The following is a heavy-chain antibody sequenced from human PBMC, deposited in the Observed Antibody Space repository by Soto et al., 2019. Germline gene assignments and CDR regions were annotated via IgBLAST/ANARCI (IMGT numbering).Heavy chain of an antibody. Sequence: QLQLQESGPGLVKPSETLSLSCSVSGGSINRSNYYWDWIRQPPGKGLEWIGTIYYNGNAYYNPSLNFRVTVSVDTSKNQFSLKLISVTAADTAVYYCARHFVAVVIKGWGYWGQGTLVTVSS. D-gene: IGHD3-22*01. V-gene: IGHV4-39*01. CDR2: IYYNGNA. J-gene: IGHJ4*02. CDR1: GGSINRSNYY. CDR3: ARHFVAVVIKGWGY.